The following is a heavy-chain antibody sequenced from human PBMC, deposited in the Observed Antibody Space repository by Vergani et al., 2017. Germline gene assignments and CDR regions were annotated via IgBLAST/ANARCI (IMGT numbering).Heavy chain of an antibody. V-gene: IGHV3-11*01. D-gene: IGHD5-24*01. CDR2: ISNSGNTI. J-gene: IGHJ3*02. Sequence: QVQLVESGGGLVKPGGSLRLSCAASGFSFSDHYMTWIRQAPGKGLEWVSYISNSGNTIEYADSVKGRFSISRDNAKSSLFPQMYSLRTEDTAVYYCARDHRDYNNYPGTFDIWGQGSMVTVSS. CDR1: GFSFSDHY. CDR3: ARDHRDYNNYPGTFDI.